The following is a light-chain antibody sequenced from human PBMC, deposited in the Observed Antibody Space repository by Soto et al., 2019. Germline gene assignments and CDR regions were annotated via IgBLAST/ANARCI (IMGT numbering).Light chain of an antibody. J-gene: IGKJ1*01. V-gene: IGKV1-39*01. CDR1: QSISSY. CDR3: QQYGGSPRT. CDR2: AAS. Sequence: DIQMTQSPSSLPASVGDRVTITCRASQSISSYLNWYQQKPGKAPKLLIYAASTLQSGVPSRFSGSGSGTDFALTISSLQPEDFAVYYCQQYGGSPRTFGQGTKVEVK.